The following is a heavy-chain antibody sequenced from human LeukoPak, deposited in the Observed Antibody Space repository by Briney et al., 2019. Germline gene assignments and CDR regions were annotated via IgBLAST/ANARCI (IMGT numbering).Heavy chain of an antibody. CDR2: IIPIFGTA. D-gene: IGHD4-17*01. CDR3: ARGDPVTTYYYYGMDV. Sequence: SVKVSCKTSGYTFTSYYIHWVRQAPGQGLEWMGGIIPIFGTANYAQKFQGRVTITADESTSTAYMELSSLRSEDTAVYYCARGDPVTTYYYYGMDVWGQGTTVTVSS. V-gene: IGHV1-69*13. CDR1: GYTFTSYY. J-gene: IGHJ6*02.